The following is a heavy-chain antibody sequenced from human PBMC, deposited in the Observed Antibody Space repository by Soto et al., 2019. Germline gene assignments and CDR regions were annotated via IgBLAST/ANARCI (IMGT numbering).Heavy chain of an antibody. CDR3: TRGAYYDSGGLVADI. J-gene: IGHJ3*02. V-gene: IGHV5-51*01. CDR1: GYRFSGYW. CDR2: IYPGDSDT. D-gene: IGHD3-22*01. Sequence: PGESLKISCEASGYRFSGYWIGWVRQLPGKGLEWMGIIYPGDSDTRYSPSFQGQVTISADKSLTAAYLHWSTLKASDTAMYYCTRGAYYDSGGLVADIWGPGTLVTVSS.